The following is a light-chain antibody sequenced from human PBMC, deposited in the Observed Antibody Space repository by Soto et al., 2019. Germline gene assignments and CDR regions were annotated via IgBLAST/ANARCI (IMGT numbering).Light chain of an antibody. CDR1: QTTTAW. CDR3: QQYNPYSYT. J-gene: IGKJ2*01. V-gene: IGKV1-5*03. Sequence: DIQMTQSPSSLSASVGDRVTMTCRASQTTTAWVAWYQQKPRKAPKLLIYKTSLLEDGVPSRFSGSGSGTEFTITISCLQSDDFASYYCQQYNPYSYTFGQGTKLEIK. CDR2: KTS.